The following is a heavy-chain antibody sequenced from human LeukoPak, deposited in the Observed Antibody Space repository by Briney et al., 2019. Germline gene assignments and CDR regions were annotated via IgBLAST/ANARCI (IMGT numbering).Heavy chain of an antibody. CDR3: ARASSGYPYYYGMDV. Sequence: GASVKVSCKASGGTFSSYAISWVRQAPGQGLEWMGGIIPIFGTANYAQKFQGRVTITADESTSTAYMGLSSLRSEDTAVYYCARASSGYPYYYGMDVWGQGTTVTVSS. CDR1: GGTFSSYA. CDR2: IIPIFGTA. V-gene: IGHV1-69*13. J-gene: IGHJ6*02. D-gene: IGHD3-22*01.